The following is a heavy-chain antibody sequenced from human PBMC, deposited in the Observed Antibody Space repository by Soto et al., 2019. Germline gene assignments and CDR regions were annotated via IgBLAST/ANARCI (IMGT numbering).Heavy chain of an antibody. CDR1: GGSISSGGYS. D-gene: IGHD6-19*01. CDR3: ASAGGLGAVAVEY. J-gene: IGHJ4*02. CDR2: IYHSGST. Sequence: SETLSLTCAVSGGSISSGGYSWSWIRQPPGKGLEWIGYIYHSGSTYYNPSLKSRVTISVDRSKNQFSLKLSSVTAADTAVYYCASAGGLGAVAVEYWGQGTLVTVSS. V-gene: IGHV4-30-2*01.